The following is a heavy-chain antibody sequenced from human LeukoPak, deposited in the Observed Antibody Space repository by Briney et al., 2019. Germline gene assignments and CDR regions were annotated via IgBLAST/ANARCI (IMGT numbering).Heavy chain of an antibody. CDR3: ARHIYSYGSGSYPPSSWFDP. CDR1: GGSISNYY. Sequence: SETLSLTCTVSGGSISNYYWSWIRQPPGKGLEWMGYIYHSGSTNYNPSLKSRVTISLDTSRNRFSLKLNSVTAADTAVYFCARHIYSYGSGSYPPSSWFDPWGQGTLVTVSS. D-gene: IGHD3-10*01. V-gene: IGHV4-59*01. CDR2: IYHSGST. J-gene: IGHJ5*02.